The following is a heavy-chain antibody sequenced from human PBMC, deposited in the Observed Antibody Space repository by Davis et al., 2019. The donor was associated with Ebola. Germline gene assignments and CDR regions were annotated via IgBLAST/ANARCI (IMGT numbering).Heavy chain of an antibody. J-gene: IGHJ3*02. CDR3: ARDAGTNGNAYHDAFDI. D-gene: IGHD2-8*01. V-gene: IGHV3-33*01. CDR2: IWYDGSNK. Sequence: GESLKISCAASGFTFSSYGMHWVRQAPGKGLEWVAVIWYDGSNKYYADSVKGRFTISRDNSKNTLYLQMNSLRAEDTAVYYCARDAGTNGNAYHDAFDIWGQETTVTVSS. CDR1: GFTFSSYG.